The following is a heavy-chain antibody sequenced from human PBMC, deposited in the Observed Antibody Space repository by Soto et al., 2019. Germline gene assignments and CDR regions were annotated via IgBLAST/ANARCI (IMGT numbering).Heavy chain of an antibody. V-gene: IGHV1-69*08. CDR2: IIPILGIA. CDR3: ARDLIVTGPYDSSV. D-gene: IGHD3-3*01. J-gene: IGHJ6*04. CDR1: GGTFSSYT. Sequence: QVQLVQSGAEVKKPGSSVKVSCTASGGTFSSYTISWVRQAPGQGLEWMGRIIPILGIANYAQKFQGRVTITADKSTSTAYMELSSLRSEDTAVYYCARDLIVTGPYDSSVWGKGTTVTVSS.